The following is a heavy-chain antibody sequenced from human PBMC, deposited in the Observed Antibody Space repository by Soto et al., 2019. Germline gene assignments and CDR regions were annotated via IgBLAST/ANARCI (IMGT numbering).Heavy chain of an antibody. Sequence: GASVKVSCKASGYIFTNYAMHWVRQAPGQRLEWMGWINAANGNTKYSQKFQGRVTITTDTSASTAYMELNSLRAEDTVVYYCARDKGSSSWHSFDYWGQGILVTVSS. V-gene: IGHV1-3*01. J-gene: IGHJ4*02. CDR1: GYIFTNYA. D-gene: IGHD2-2*01. CDR3: ARDKGSSSWHSFDY. CDR2: INAANGNT.